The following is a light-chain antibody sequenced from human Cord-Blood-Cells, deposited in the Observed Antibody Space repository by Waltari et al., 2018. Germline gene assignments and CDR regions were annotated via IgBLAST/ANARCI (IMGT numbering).Light chain of an antibody. V-gene: IGLV2-14*01. CDR3: SSYTSSSTRV. CDR2: DVS. CDR1: SSDVGGYNY. Sequence: QSALTQPASVSGSPGQSITISCPGTSSDVGGYNYVSWYQQHPGKAPKLMIYDVSNRPSGVSNRFSGSKSGNTASLTISGRQAEDEADYYCSSYTSSSTRVFGGGTKLTVL. J-gene: IGLJ3*02.